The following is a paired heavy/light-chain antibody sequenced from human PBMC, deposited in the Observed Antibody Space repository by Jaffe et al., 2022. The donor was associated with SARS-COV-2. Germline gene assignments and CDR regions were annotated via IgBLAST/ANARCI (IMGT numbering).Heavy chain of an antibody. D-gene: IGHD6-6*01. J-gene: IGHJ4*02. CDR2: IYYSGGT. CDR3: ARVRYSSSSRLGFYFDS. V-gene: IGHV4-31*03. CDR1: GGSINTGGYY. Sequence: QVQLQESGPGLVKPSQTLSLTCSVSGGSINTGGYYWSWTRQHPGKGLEWIGYIYYSGGTFYNPSLKSRVSISLDTSKNQFSLELSSVTVADTAVYFCARVRYSSSSRLGFYFDSWGQGTQVTVSS.
Light chain of an antibody. J-gene: IGLJ2*01. Sequence: QSALTQPPSVSGSPGQSVTISCTGSTTDVGTYNRVSWYLQAPGTAPRLIIYEVSNRPSGVPDRFSGSKSGSTASLTISGLQAEDEADYYCSTFTGTSAPVIFGGGTKLTVL. CDR2: EVS. V-gene: IGLV2-18*02. CDR1: TTDVGTYNR. CDR3: STFTGTSAPVI.